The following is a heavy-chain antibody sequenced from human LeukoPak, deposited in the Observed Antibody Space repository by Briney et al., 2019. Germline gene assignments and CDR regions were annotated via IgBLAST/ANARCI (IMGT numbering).Heavy chain of an antibody. Sequence: GGSLRLSCADSGFTARSTFMRWVRQAPGKGLGRGSVIYSGGSTYYADSVQGRFTISRDNSKNTLYLQMNSLRAEDTAVYYCARDRDSSGYYPTPGAFDIWGQGTMVTVSS. D-gene: IGHD3-22*01. V-gene: IGHV3-66*02. J-gene: IGHJ3*02. CDR3: ARDRDSSGYYPTPGAFDI. CDR2: IYSGGST. CDR1: GFTARSTF.